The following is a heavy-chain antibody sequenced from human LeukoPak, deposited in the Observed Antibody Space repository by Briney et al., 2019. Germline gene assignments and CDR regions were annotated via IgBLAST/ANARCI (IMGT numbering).Heavy chain of an antibody. CDR3: ARAYSSSSDRKYFQH. V-gene: IGHV4-4*07. J-gene: IGHJ1*01. CDR2: IYTSGST. Sequence: ASETLSLTCTVSGGSISSYYWSWIRQPAGKGLEWIGRIYTSGSTNYNPSLKSRVTMSVDTSKNQFSLKLSSVTAADTAVYYCARAYSSSSDRKYFQHWGQGILVTVSS. D-gene: IGHD6-13*01. CDR1: GGSISSYY.